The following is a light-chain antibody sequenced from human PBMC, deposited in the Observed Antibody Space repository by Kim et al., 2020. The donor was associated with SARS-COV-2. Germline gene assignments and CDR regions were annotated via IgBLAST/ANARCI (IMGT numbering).Light chain of an antibody. CDR1: QSVTNN. CDR3: QQYNKWPLT. Sequence: ETVMTQSPATLSVSPGERATLSCRASQSVTNNYLACYQQKPGQAPRHLNHGASTRATGIPARFSGSGSGTEFTRTISSLQSEDFAVCYWQQYNKWPLTFGGGTKVDIK. J-gene: IGKJ4*01. CDR2: GAS. V-gene: IGKV3-15*01.